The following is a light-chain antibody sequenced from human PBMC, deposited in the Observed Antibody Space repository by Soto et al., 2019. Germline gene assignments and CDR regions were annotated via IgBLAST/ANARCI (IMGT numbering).Light chain of an antibody. Sequence: NFMLTQPHSVSESPGKTVTISCTRSSGSIASNFVQWYRQRPGSSPTTVIYGDNQRPSGVPDRFSGSIDSSSNSASLTISGLQPEDEADHYCQSFDSNSQVFGGGTKLTVL. V-gene: IGLV6-57*01. CDR2: GDN. J-gene: IGLJ3*02. CDR3: QSFDSNSQV. CDR1: SGSIASNF.